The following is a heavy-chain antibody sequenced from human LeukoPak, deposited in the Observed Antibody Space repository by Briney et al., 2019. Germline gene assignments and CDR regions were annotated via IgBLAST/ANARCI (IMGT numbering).Heavy chain of an antibody. Sequence: ASVKVSCKASGYTFTGYYMHWVRQAPGQGLEWMGWINPNSGGTNYAQKFQGRVTMTRDTSISTAYMELSRLRSDDTAVYYCATDLGSGWYYFDYWGQGTLVTVSS. CDR2: INPNSGGT. V-gene: IGHV1-2*02. D-gene: IGHD6-19*01. CDR3: ATDLGSGWYYFDY. J-gene: IGHJ4*02. CDR1: GYTFTGYY.